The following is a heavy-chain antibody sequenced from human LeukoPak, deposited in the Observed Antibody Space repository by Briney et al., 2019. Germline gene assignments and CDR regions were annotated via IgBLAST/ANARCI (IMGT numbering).Heavy chain of an antibody. CDR3: ARSPPNYYGSGSYGIWFDP. V-gene: IGHV4-59*01. D-gene: IGHD3-10*01. CDR2: IYYSGST. J-gene: IGHJ5*02. CDR1: GGSISSYY. Sequence: PSETLSLTCTVSGGSISSYYWSWIRQPPGKGLEWIGYIYYSGSTNYNPSLKSRVTISVDTSKNQFSLKLSSVTAADTAVYYCARSPPNYYGSGSYGIWFDPWGQGTLVTVSS.